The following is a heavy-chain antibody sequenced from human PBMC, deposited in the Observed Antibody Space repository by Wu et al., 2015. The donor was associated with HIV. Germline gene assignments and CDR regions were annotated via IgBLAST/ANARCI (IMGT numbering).Heavy chain of an antibody. CDR2: INPNSGGT. D-gene: IGHD2-2*01. V-gene: IGHV1-2*02. CDR3: ARARTTLHYYYYMDV. J-gene: IGHJ6*03. Sequence: QVQLVQSGAEVKKPGTSVKVSYKASGYTFTGHYMYWVRQAPGQGLEWMRGINPNSGGTNYAQKFQGRVTMTRDTSITTVYMELSSLRSEDTAVYYCARARTTLHYYYYMDVWGKGTTVTVSS. CDR1: GYTFTGHY.